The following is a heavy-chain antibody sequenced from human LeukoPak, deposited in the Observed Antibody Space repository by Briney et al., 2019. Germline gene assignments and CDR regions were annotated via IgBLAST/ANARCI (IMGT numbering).Heavy chain of an antibody. CDR2: IIPIFGTA. Sequence: EASVKVSCKTSGYTFTSYAISWVRQAPGQGLEWMGRIIPIFGTANYAQKFQGRVTITTDESTSTAYMELSSLRSEDTAVYYCARAPLYSSSWYSFHWGQGTLVTVSS. D-gene: IGHD6-13*01. J-gene: IGHJ4*02. CDR3: ARAPLYSSSWYSFH. V-gene: IGHV1-69*05. CDR1: GYTFTSYA.